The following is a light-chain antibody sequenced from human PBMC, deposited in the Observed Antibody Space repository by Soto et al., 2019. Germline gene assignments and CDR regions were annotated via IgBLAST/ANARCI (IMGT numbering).Light chain of an antibody. CDR2: DAS. J-gene: IGKJ3*01. V-gene: IGKV3-11*01. CDR3: QQRSNWPPEVT. CDR1: QSVRRA. Sequence: EIVLTQSPDTLSLSPGERATLSCRASQSVRRALAWYQQKPGQAPRLLIYDASNRATGIPARFSGSGSGTDFTLTISSLEPEDFAVYYCQQRSNWPPEVTFGPGTKVDIK.